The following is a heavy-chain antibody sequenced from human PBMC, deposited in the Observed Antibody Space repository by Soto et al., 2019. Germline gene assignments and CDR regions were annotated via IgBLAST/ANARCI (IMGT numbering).Heavy chain of an antibody. V-gene: IGHV3-74*01. Sequence: EVQLVESGGGLVEPGGSLRLSCAASGFTFSNYWMHWVRQAPGKGLVWVARIDTDGNSINYADFVEGRLRISRDNAKNTLHLQMNSLRAEDTAVYYCARNSPGVYALWVDVWGQGTTVTVS. CDR2: IDTDGNSI. CDR3: ARNSPGVYALWVDV. CDR1: GFTFSNYW. J-gene: IGHJ6*02. D-gene: IGHD2-8*01.